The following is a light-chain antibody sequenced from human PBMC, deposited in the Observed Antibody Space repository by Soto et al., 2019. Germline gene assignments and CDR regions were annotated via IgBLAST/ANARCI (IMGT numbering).Light chain of an antibody. Sequence: EIVVTQSPATLSVSPGDRATLSCRASQSVSSYLAWYQQKPGQAPRLLIYDASNRATGIPARFSGSGSGTDFTLTISSLEPEDFAVYYCQQRSNWPLFGQGTKVDIK. J-gene: IGKJ1*01. CDR1: QSVSSY. CDR3: QQRSNWPL. CDR2: DAS. V-gene: IGKV3-11*01.